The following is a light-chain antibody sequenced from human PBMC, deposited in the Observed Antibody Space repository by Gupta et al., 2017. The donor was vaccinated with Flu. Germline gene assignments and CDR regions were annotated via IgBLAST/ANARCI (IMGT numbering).Light chain of an antibody. CDR1: NIRNEL. CDR3: QVWDTDTDHQV. CDR2: DDS. Sequence: GKTASITCGGDNIRNELVHGYKQKAGQAPELVVHDDSGRPSGIPERRSGSNSGTTATLTIGRVEAGEEADYYCQVWDTDTDHQVFGGGTKLTVL. V-gene: IGLV3-21*03. J-gene: IGLJ2*01.